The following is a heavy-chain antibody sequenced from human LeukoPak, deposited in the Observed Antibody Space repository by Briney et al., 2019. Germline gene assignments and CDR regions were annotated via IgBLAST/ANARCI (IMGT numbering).Heavy chain of an antibody. J-gene: IGHJ5*02. CDR2: ISSSSSTI. CDR3: ARETTPRGYSSNWFDP. D-gene: IGHD2-2*03. V-gene: IGHV3-48*01. CDR1: GFTFNNYS. Sequence: GGSLRLSCAASGFTFNNYSMNWVRQAPGKGLEWVSYISSSSSTIYYADSVKGRFTISRDNAKNSLYLQMNSLRAEDTAVYYCARETTPRGYSSNWFDPWGQGTLVTVSS.